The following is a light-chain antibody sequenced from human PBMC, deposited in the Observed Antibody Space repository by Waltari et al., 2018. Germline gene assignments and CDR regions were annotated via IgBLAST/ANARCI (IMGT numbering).Light chain of an antibody. CDR1: SPTIGSNY. J-gene: IGLJ1*01. CDR2: RNN. V-gene: IGLV1-47*01. Sequence: QSVLTQPPSASGTPGQRVTISCSGSSPTIGSNYVHWYQQPPGTAPQLLTYRNNQRPSGVPDRFSGSKSGTSASLAISGLRSEDEADYYCAAWDDSLSGFYVFGTGTKVTVL. CDR3: AAWDDSLSGFYV.